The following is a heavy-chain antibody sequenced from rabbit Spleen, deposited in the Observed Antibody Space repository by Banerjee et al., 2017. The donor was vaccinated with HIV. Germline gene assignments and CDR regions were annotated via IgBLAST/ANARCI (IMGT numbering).Heavy chain of an antibody. J-gene: IGHJ6*01. CDR2: IFTGSYGRT. V-gene: IGHV1S40*01. Sequence: QQLVESGGGLVKPGASLTLTCKVSGFSFSSGYDMCWVRQAPGKGLEWIACIFTGSYGRTYYANWAKGRFTISKTSSTTVTLQMTSLTAADTATYFCARDSGSSFSSYGMDLWGPGTLVTVS. CDR1: GFSFSSGYD. CDR3: ARDSGSSFSSYGMDL. D-gene: IGHD8-1*01.